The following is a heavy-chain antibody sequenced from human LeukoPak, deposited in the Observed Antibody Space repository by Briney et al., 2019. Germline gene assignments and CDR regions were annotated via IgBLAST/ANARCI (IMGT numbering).Heavy chain of an antibody. Sequence: PGGSLRLSCAASGFTFSSYAMSWVRQAPGKGLEWVSAISGSGGSTYYADSVKGRFTISRDNSKNTLYLQMNSLRSDDTAVYYCARDRGELRYFDWFYYYYMDVWGKGTTVTISS. V-gene: IGHV3-23*01. CDR3: ARDRGELRYFDWFYYYYMDV. CDR2: ISGSGGST. J-gene: IGHJ6*03. CDR1: GFTFSSYA. D-gene: IGHD3-9*01.